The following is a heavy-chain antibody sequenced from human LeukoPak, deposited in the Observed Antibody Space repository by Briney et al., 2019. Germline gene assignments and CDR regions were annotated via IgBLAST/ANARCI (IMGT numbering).Heavy chain of an antibody. Sequence: GGPLRLSCAASGFTFSSYSMNWVPQAPGKGLEWVSSISSSSSYIYYADSVKGRFTISRDNAKNSLYLQMNSLRAEDTAVYYCARASSSGPFDYWGQGTLVTVSS. D-gene: IGHD6-13*01. J-gene: IGHJ4*02. CDR3: ARASSSGPFDY. CDR2: ISSSSSYI. CDR1: GFTFSSYS. V-gene: IGHV3-21*01.